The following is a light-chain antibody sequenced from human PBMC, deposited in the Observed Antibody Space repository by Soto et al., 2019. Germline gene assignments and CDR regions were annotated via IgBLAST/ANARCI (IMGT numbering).Light chain of an antibody. CDR3: QQSFSTLLIT. CDR2: AAS. CDR1: QSINSY. V-gene: IGKV1-39*01. Sequence: DIQMTQSPSSLSASIGDGVTITCRASQSINSYLNWYQQKPGKAPKLLISAASNLQSGVPSRFSGSGSGTDFTLTISSLQPEDFATYYCQQSFSTLLITFGQGTRREIK. J-gene: IGKJ5*01.